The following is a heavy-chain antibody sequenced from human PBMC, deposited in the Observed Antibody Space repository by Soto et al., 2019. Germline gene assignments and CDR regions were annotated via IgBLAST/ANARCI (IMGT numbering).Heavy chain of an antibody. V-gene: IGHV4-34*01. CDR1: GGSFSGYY. CDR2: INHSGST. J-gene: IGHJ4*02. D-gene: IGHD7-27*01. Sequence: SETLSLTCAVYGGSFSGYYWTWIRQPPGKGLEWIGEINHSGSTNYNPSLKSRVTISVDTSKNQFSLKLSSVTAADTAVYYCARGWGRIFDYWGQGTLVTVSS. CDR3: ARGWGRIFDY.